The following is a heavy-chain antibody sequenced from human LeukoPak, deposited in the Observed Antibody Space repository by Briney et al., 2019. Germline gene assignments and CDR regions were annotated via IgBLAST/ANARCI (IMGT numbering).Heavy chain of an antibody. D-gene: IGHD3-16*01. V-gene: IGHV3-30*02. CDR1: GFTFSNSA. J-gene: IGHJ4*02. Sequence: GGSLRLSCAASGFTFSNSAMHWVRQAPGKGLGWVTFIGYDGSDKYYADSVKGRFTISRDNSKNTLDLQMTRLRAEDTAVYYCAKGHYVVDYWGQGTLVTVSS. CDR2: IGYDGSDK. CDR3: AKGHYVVDY.